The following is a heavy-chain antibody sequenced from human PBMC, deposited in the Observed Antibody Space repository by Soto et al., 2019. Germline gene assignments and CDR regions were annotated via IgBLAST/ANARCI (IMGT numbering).Heavy chain of an antibody. Sequence: SETLSLTCTVSGGSISSSSYYWGWIRQPPGKGLEWIGSIYYSGSTYYNPSLKSRVTISVDTSKNQFSLKLSSVTAADTAVYYCARLQGTAMVTGYYGMDVWGQGTTVTSP. CDR3: ARLQGTAMVTGYYGMDV. D-gene: IGHD5-18*01. CDR2: IYYSGST. V-gene: IGHV4-39*01. J-gene: IGHJ6*02. CDR1: GGSISSSSYY.